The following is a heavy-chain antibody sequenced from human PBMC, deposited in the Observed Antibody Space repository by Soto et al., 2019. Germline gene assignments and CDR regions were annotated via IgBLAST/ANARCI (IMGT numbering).Heavy chain of an antibody. Sequence: QVQLQQWGAGLLKPSETLSLTCAVYGGSFSGYYWSWIRQPPGKGLEWIGEINHSGSTNYNPSLKSRVTISVDTSKNQFSLKLSSVTAADTAVYYCASRGYSYGSGDYWGQGTLVTVSS. J-gene: IGHJ4*02. CDR3: ASRGYSYGSGDY. D-gene: IGHD5-18*01. CDR1: GGSFSGYY. V-gene: IGHV4-34*01. CDR2: INHSGST.